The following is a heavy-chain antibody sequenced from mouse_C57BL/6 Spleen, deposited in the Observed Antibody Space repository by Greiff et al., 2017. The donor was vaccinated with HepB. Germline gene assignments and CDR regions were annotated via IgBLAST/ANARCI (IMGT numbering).Heavy chain of an antibody. CDR2: IDPSDSYT. J-gene: IGHJ2*01. CDR1: GYTFTSYW. D-gene: IGHD2-5*01. Sequence: QVQLQQPGAELVMPGASVKLSCKASGYTFTSYWMHWVKQRPGQGLEWIGEIDPSDSYTNYNQKFKGKSTLTVDKSSSNAYMQLSSLTSEDSAVYYCARDIDSNYFDYWGQGATLTVSS. V-gene: IGHV1-69*01. CDR3: ARDIDSNYFDY.